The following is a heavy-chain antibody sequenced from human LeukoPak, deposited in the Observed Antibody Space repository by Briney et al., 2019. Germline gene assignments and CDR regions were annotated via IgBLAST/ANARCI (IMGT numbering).Heavy chain of an antibody. V-gene: IGHV1-69*04. CDR1: GGTFSSYA. CDR3: ARGRGSYSYYFDY. D-gene: IGHD1-26*01. CDR2: IIPILGIA. J-gene: IGHJ4*02. Sequence: SVKVSCNASGGTFSSYAISWVRQAPGQGLEWMGRIIPILGIANYAQKFQGRVTITADKSTSTAYMELSSLRSEDTAVYYCARGRGSYSYYFDYWGQGTLVTVSS.